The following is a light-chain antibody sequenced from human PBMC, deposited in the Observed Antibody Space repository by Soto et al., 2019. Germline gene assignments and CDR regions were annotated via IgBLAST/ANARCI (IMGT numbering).Light chain of an antibody. Sequence: VMTQSASTLSVSPGERATLSCRASQSVSSYLAWYQQKPGQAPRLLIYGASTRATGIPARFSGSGSGTEFTLTISSLQSEDFAVYYCQHYYNWPRTFGQGTKV. CDR3: QHYYNWPRT. J-gene: IGKJ1*01. CDR2: GAS. V-gene: IGKV3-15*01. CDR1: QSVSSY.